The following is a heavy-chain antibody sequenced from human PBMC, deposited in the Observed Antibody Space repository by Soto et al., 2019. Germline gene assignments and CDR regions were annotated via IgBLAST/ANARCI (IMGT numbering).Heavy chain of an antibody. CDR1: GFTFSSYG. D-gene: IGHD4-17*01. J-gene: IGHJ6*03. CDR2: IWYDGSNK. Sequence: GGSLRLSCAASGFTFSSYGMHWVRQAPGKGLEWVAVIWYDGSNKYYADSVKGRFTISRDNSKNTLYLQMNSLRAEDTAVYYCARSRRFEHDYGDYRSYYYMDVWGKGTTVTVSS. V-gene: IGHV3-33*01. CDR3: ARSRRFEHDYGDYRSYYYMDV.